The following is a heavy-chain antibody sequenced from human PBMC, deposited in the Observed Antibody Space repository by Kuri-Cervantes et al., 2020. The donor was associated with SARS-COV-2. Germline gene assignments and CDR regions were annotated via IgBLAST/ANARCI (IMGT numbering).Heavy chain of an antibody. CDR1: GFTFSDYY. D-gene: IGHD3-3*01. J-gene: IGHJ4*02. CDR3: AKDFWSGYYYFDY. V-gene: IGHV3-30*02. CDR2: IRYDGSNK. Sequence: GESLKISCAASGFTFSDYYMSWIRQAPGKGLEWVAFIRYDGSNKYYADSVKGRFTISRDNSKNTLYLQMNSLRAEDTAVYYCAKDFWSGYYYFDYWGQGTLVTVSS.